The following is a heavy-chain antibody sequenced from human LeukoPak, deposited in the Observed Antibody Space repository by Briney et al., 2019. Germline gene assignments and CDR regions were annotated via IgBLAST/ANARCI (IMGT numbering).Heavy chain of an antibody. D-gene: IGHD6-13*01. V-gene: IGHV3-7*01. CDR2: IKQDGSEK. CDR3: ARVAAADNFPNYYYYYYMDV. J-gene: IGHJ6*03. Sequence: PGGSLRLSCAASGFTFSSYWMSWVRQAPGKGLEGVANIKQDGSEKYYVDSVKGRFTISRDNAKDSLYLQMNSLRAEDTAVYYCARVAAADNFPNYYYYYYMDVWGKGTTVTVSS. CDR1: GFTFSSYW.